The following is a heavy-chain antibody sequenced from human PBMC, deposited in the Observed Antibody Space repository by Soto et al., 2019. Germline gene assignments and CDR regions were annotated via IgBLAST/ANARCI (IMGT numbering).Heavy chain of an antibody. V-gene: IGHV3-7*01. D-gene: IGHD2-15*01. Sequence: PGGSLRLSCAASGFTFSSYWMSWVRQAPGKGLEWVANINQDGRERNYVDSVEGRFTISRDNAKNSLYLQVNSLRAEDTAVYYCARDQDVVVVEPATRTNYDAFDIWGQGTMVTVSS. CDR2: INQDGRER. J-gene: IGHJ3*02. CDR1: GFTFSSYW. CDR3: ARDQDVVVVEPATRTNYDAFDI.